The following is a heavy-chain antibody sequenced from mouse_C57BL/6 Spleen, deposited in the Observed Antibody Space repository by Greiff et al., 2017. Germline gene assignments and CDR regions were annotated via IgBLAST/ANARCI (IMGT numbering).Heavy chain of an antibody. CDR3: ARRDSSYDAMDY. D-gene: IGHD1-1*01. CDR1: GYTFTSYW. CDR2: IDPSDSET. Sequence: QVQLQQPGAELVRPGSSVKLSCKASGYTFTSYWMHWVKQRPIQGLEWIGNIDPSDSETHYNQKFKDKATLTVDKSSSTAYMQLSSLTSEDSAVYYCARRDSSYDAMDYWGQGTSVTVSS. J-gene: IGHJ4*01. V-gene: IGHV1-52*01.